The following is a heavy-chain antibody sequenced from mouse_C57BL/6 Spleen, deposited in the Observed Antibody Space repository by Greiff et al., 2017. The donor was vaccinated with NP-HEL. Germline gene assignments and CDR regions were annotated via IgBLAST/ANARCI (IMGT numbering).Heavy chain of an antibody. CDR3: ARWGTTVEDAMDY. D-gene: IGHD1-1*01. CDR2: IYPSDSET. Sequence: QVQLQQPGAELVRPGSSVKLSCKASGYTFTSYWMDWVKQRPGQGLEWIGNIYPSDSETHYNQKFKDKATLTVDKSSSTAYMQLSSLTSEDSAVYYCARWGTTVEDAMDYWGQGTSVTVSS. J-gene: IGHJ4*01. CDR1: GYTFTSYW. V-gene: IGHV1-61*01.